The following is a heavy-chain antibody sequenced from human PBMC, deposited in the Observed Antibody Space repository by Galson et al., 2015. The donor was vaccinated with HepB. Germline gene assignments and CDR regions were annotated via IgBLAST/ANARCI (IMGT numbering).Heavy chain of an antibody. CDR1: GGTFSSYV. Sequence: SVKASCKASGGTFSSYVITWVRQAPGQGLEWMGGIIPIFHTANYAQKFQGRVTIIADESTSTVYMELSSLRSEDTAVYYCAGYYYDNSGPFDYWGQGTLVTVSS. CDR3: AGYYYDNSGPFDY. V-gene: IGHV1-69*13. D-gene: IGHD3-22*01. J-gene: IGHJ4*02. CDR2: IIPIFHTA.